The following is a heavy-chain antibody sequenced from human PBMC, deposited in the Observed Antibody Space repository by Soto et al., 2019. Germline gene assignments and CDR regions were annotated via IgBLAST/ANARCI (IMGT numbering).Heavy chain of an antibody. V-gene: IGHV4-59*01. Sequence: SETLSLTCTVSGGSISSYYWSWIRQPPGKGLEWIGYIYYIGSTNYNPSLKSRVTISVDTSKNQFSLKLSSVTAADTAVYYCARARRKNRSHYGHWYFDLWRRGTLVNASS. CDR1: GGSISSYY. CDR3: ARARRKNRSHYGHWYFDL. CDR2: IYYIGST. J-gene: IGHJ2*01. D-gene: IGHD3-10*01.